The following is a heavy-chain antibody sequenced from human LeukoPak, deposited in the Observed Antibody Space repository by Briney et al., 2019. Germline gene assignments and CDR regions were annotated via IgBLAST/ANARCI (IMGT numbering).Heavy chain of an antibody. CDR1: GYTFANFG. CDR2: ISVYNGNT. Sequence: ASVKVSCKASGYTFANFGITWVRQAPGQGLEWMGWISVYNGNTNYAQDLQGRVTLTTDTSTSTAYMELRSLRSDDTALYYCARTCSSSSCYMVHWGQGTLVTVSS. CDR3: ARTCSSSSCYMVH. J-gene: IGHJ4*02. D-gene: IGHD2-2*02. V-gene: IGHV1-18*01.